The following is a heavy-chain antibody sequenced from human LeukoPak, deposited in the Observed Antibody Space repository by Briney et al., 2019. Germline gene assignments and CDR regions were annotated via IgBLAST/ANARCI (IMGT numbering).Heavy chain of an antibody. CDR1: GGTVSSYA. CDR3: ARGIAAAGTLHYYYYMDV. Sequence: SVTVSCKASGGTVSSYAISWVRHAPGQGLEWMGGIIPIFGTANYAQKFQGRVTITTDESTSTAYMELSSLRSEDTAVYYCARGIAAAGTLHYYYYMDVWGKGTTVTVSS. D-gene: IGHD6-13*01. J-gene: IGHJ6*03. V-gene: IGHV1-69*05. CDR2: IIPIFGTA.